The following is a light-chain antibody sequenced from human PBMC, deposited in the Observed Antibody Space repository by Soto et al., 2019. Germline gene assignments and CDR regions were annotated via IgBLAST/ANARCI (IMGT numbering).Light chain of an antibody. CDR2: SND. CDR3: AAWDDSLNGYV. J-gene: IGLJ1*01. V-gene: IGLV1-44*01. CDR1: SSNIGSNS. Sequence: QSVLTQPPSASGTPGQRVTISCSRSSSNIGSNSVNWYQQLPGTAPKLLIYSNDRRPSGVPDQFSGSKSGTSASLAISGLQSEDEADYYCAAWDDSLNGYVFGTGTKVTVL.